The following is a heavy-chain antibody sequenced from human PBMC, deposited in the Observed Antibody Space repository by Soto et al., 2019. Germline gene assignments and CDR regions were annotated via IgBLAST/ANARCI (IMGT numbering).Heavy chain of an antibody. CDR2: ISGSGDST. J-gene: IGHJ4*02. CDR1: GFTFSNYA. Sequence: EVQLLESGGNLVQPGGSLRLSCAASGFTFSNYAMRWVRQAPGKGLEWVSVISGSGDSTYYADSVKGRFTISRDNSKNTLYLQMNSLRAEDTAVYYCAKRTSGWYVDYWGQGTLVTVSS. V-gene: IGHV3-23*01. CDR3: AKRTSGWYVDY. D-gene: IGHD6-19*01.